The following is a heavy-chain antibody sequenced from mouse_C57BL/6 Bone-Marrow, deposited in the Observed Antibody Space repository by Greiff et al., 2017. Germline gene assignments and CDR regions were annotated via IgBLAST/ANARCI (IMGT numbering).Heavy chain of an antibody. D-gene: IGHD2-13*01. V-gene: IGHV5-12*01. Sequence: EVQVVESGGGLVQPGGSLKLSCAASGFTFSDYYMYWVRQTPEKRLEWVAYISNGGGSTYYPDTVKGRFTISRDNAKNTLYLQMNRLKSEDTAMYYCARQGYSDLYYAMDYWGQGTSVTVSS. CDR2: ISNGGGST. J-gene: IGHJ4*01. CDR3: ARQGYSDLYYAMDY. CDR1: GFTFSDYY.